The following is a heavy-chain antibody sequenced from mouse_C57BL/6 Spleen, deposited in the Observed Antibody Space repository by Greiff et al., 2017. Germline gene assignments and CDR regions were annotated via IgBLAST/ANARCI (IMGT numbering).Heavy chain of an antibody. J-gene: IGHJ4*01. CDR2: ISRGSSTT. V-gene: IGHV5-17*01. Sequence: EVQLLESGAGLVKPGGSLKLSCAASGFTFSDYGMHWVRQAPEKGLEWVAYISRGSSTTYYADTVKGRFTISRDNAKNTLFLQMTSLRSEDTAMYYCASCGYYYAMDYWGQGTSVTVSS. CDR3: ASCGYYYAMDY. CDR1: GFTFSDYG.